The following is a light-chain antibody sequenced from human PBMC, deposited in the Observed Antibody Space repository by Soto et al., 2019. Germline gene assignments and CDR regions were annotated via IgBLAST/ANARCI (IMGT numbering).Light chain of an antibody. V-gene: IGKV3D-20*02. CDR1: QSVSSSY. J-gene: IGKJ1*01. CDR2: GAS. Sequence: EIVLTQSPATLSLSPGERATLSCRASQSVSSSYLAWYQQKPGQAPRLLIYGASSRATGIPARFSGSGSGTDFTLTISSLEPEDFAVYYCQQYYNWHRTFGQGTRWIS. CDR3: QQYYNWHRT.